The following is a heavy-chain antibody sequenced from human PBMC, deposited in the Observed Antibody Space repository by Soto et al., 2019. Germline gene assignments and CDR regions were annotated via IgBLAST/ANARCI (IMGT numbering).Heavy chain of an antibody. V-gene: IGHV4-34*01. Sequence: PSETLSLTCAVYGGSFSGYYWSWIRQPPGKGLEWIGEINHSGSTNYNPSLKSRVTISVDTSKNQFSLKLSSVTAADTAVYYCARSARGTIFGVVIIRGNYYGMDVWGQGTTVTVSS. CDR1: GGSFSGYY. D-gene: IGHD3-3*01. CDR3: ARSARGTIFGVVIIRGNYYGMDV. CDR2: INHSGST. J-gene: IGHJ6*01.